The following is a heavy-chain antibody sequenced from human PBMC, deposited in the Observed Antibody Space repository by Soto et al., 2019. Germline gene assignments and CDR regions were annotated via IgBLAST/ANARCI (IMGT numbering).Heavy chain of an antibody. CDR3: ARSDYGSGSIN. J-gene: IGHJ4*02. CDR2: IYYSGST. CDR1: GGPVSSGDYY. V-gene: IGHV4-30-4*01. D-gene: IGHD3-10*01. Sequence: SETLSLTCTVSGGPVSSGDYYWSWIRQPPGKGLEWIGYIYYSGSTYYNPSLKSRATISVDTSKNQFSLKLSSVTAADTAVYYCARSDYGSGSINWGQGTLVTVSS.